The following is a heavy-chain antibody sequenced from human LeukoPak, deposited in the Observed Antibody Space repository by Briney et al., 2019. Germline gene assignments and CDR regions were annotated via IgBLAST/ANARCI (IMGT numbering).Heavy chain of an antibody. CDR3: ARGGTPGYSSGRIDY. CDR1: GFTVSSNY. CDR2: IYSAGNT. D-gene: IGHD6-19*01. V-gene: IGHV3-53*04. J-gene: IGHJ4*02. Sequence: GGSLRLSCVASGFTVSSNYMSWVRQAPGKGLEWVSVIYSAGNTYYADSVKGRFTISRHNSENTLYLHMNSLRVEDTVVYFCARGGTPGYSSGRIDYWAQGTRVTVSS.